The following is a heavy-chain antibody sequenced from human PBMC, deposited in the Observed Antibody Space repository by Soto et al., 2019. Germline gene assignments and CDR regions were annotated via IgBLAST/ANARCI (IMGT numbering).Heavy chain of an antibody. V-gene: IGHV4-4*02. CDR1: GDSISNSRW. D-gene: IGHD6-19*01. Sequence: QVQLQESGPGLVKPSGTLSLTCAVSGDSISNSRWWTWVRQPPGKWLEWIGDIFHSGDTNYNPSLKSRVFLSVDQSPNQFSRQLSPVTAADPTVYYCAYSTGWYRHDVWGQGPLVTVSS. J-gene: IGHJ3*01. CDR3: AYSTGWYRHDV. CDR2: IFHSGDT.